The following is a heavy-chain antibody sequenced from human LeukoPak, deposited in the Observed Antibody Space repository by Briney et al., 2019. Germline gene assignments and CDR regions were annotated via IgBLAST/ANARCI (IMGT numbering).Heavy chain of an antibody. J-gene: IGHJ4*02. CDR2: ISWNSGSI. CDR1: GFTFDDYA. D-gene: IGHD3-3*01. Sequence: GGSLRLSCAASGFTFDDYAMHWVRQAPGKGLEWVSGISWNSGSIGYADSVKGRFTISRDNAKNSLYLQMNSPRAEDTALYYCAKAGGSDFWSGYLFDYWGQGTLVTVSS. V-gene: IGHV3-9*01. CDR3: AKAGGSDFWSGYLFDY.